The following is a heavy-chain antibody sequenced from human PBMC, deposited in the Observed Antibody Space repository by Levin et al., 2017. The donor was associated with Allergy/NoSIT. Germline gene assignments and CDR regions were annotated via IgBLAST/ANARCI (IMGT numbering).Heavy chain of an antibody. CDR3: GREVTGEWYVDI. CDR1: GFPFRDYV. V-gene: IGHV3-49*05. CDR2: IRNKAYGETT. D-gene: IGHD4-11*01. J-gene: IGHJ2*01. Sequence: KRGESLKISCSTSGFPFRDYVMDWFRQAPGKGLEWVGFIRNKAYGETTEYAASVKDRITISRDDSKSVAYLQIHSLKTEDTAVYFCGREVTGEWYVDIWGRGTRVTVSS.